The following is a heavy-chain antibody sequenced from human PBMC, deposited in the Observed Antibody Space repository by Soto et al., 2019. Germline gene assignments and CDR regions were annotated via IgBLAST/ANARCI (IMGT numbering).Heavy chain of an antibody. Sequence: QVQLVQSGAEVKKPGASVKVSCKTSGYNFTTYGVSWVRQAPGQGLEWMGWISAHNGHTNYAQTLQGSVTMTTDTPTTTAYMELRSLRSDDTAVYYCARYQPYSTGYYYFDHWGQGTLAIVTS. CDR3: ARYQPYSTGYYYFDH. CDR1: GYNFTTYG. D-gene: IGHD6-19*01. CDR2: ISAHNGHT. V-gene: IGHV1-18*01. J-gene: IGHJ4*02.